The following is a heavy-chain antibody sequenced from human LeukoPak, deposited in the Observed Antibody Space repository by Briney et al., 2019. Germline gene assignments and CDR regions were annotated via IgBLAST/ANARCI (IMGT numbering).Heavy chain of an antibody. CDR2: ISYDGSNK. Sequence: GRSLRLSCAASGFTLSSYGLHWVRQAPGKGLEGVAGISYDGSNKYYADSVKGRFTISRDNSKNTVYLQMNSLRAEDTAVYYCARDLATLGMDVWGKGTTVTVSS. D-gene: IGHD5-12*01. CDR3: ARDLATLGMDV. CDR1: GFTLSSYG. V-gene: IGHV3-30*01. J-gene: IGHJ6*04.